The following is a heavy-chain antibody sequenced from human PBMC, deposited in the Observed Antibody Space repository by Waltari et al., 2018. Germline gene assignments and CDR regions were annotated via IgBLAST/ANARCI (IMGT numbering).Heavy chain of an antibody. Sequence: QVQLVQSGAEVKKPGASVKVSCKASGYTFIGYYMHWVRQAPGQGPEWMGWINPNNNGTKYAQKFQGRVTMTRDTSISTAYMELSRLTSDDTAVYYCAGDGPLTGDLFDYWGQGTLVTVSS. J-gene: IGHJ4*02. V-gene: IGHV1-2*02. CDR1: GYTFIGYY. CDR2: INPNNNGT. D-gene: IGHD7-27*01. CDR3: AGDGPLTGDLFDY.